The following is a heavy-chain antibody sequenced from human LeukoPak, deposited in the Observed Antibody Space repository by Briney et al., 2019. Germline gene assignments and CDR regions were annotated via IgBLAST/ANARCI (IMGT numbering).Heavy chain of an antibody. CDR3: ARDQIKGSVPNWFDP. D-gene: IGHD3-10*01. Sequence: PSETLSLTCSVSGYSISSAYYWGWIRQPPGKGLEWTGTMYHSGSTNYNPSLKSRVTISVDTSKNQFSLKLSSVTAADTAVYYCARDQIKGSVPNWFDPWGQGTLVTVSS. CDR1: GYSISSAYY. J-gene: IGHJ5*02. CDR2: MYHSGST. V-gene: IGHV4-38-2*02.